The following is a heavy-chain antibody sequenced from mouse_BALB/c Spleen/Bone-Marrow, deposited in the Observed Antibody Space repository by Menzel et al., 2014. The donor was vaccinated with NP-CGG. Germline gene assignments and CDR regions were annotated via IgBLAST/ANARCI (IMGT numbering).Heavy chain of an antibody. Sequence: VKLQEPGAELVRPGSSVKISCKASGYVFSSYWMNWVKQRPGQGLEWIGQIYPGDGDTNYNGKFKGKATLTADKSSSTAYMQLSSLTSEDSAVYFCARKYGDYWGQGTALTVSS. CDR2: IYPGDGDT. D-gene: IGHD2-10*02. V-gene: IGHV1-80*01. J-gene: IGHJ2*01. CDR1: GYVFSSYW. CDR3: ARKYGDY.